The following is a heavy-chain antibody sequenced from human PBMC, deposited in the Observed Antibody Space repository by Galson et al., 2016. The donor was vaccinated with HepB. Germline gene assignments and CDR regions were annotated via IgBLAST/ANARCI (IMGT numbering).Heavy chain of an antibody. CDR2: IDTKNGNT. D-gene: IGHD6-19*01. J-gene: IGHJ4*02. CDR1: GYIFTNHA. CDR3: ARDLVDSSGWVDY. V-gene: IGHV1-18*04. Sequence: SVKVSCKASGYIFTNHAFSWVRQAPGQSLEWMGWIDTKNGNTVYARKLQGRVTMTTDTSTNTACMELTSLRSDDTAVYYCARDLVDSSGWVDYWGQGTLVTVSS.